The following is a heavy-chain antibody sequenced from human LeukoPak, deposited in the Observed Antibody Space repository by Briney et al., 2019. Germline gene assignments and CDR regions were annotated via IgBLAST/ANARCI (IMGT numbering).Heavy chain of an antibody. D-gene: IGHD1-26*01. CDR1: GGSFSGYY. J-gene: IGHJ4*02. CDR2: INHSGST. Sequence: SETLSLTCAVYGGSFSGYYWSWIRQPPGKGLEWIGEINHSGSTNYKPSLKSRVTISVDTSKTQFSLKLSSVTAADTAVYYCASGSYSFYYFDYWGQGTLVTVSS. CDR3: ASGSYSFYYFDY. V-gene: IGHV4-34*01.